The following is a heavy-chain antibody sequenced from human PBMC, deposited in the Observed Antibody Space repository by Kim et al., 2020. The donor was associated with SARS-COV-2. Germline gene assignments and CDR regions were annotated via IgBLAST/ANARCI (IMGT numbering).Heavy chain of an antibody. CDR1: GGSLRSGNYY. CDR3: AGSWYTYGLDYFDY. V-gene: IGHV4-61*02. Sequence: SETLSLTCTVSGGSLRSGNYYWSWIRQPAGKGLEWIGRIYTSGSTNYNPSLKNRVTMSVDASKNQFSLELSSVTAADTAVYFCAGSWYTYGLDYFDYWGPGTLVTVSS. CDR2: IYTSGST. D-gene: IGHD5-18*01. J-gene: IGHJ4*02.